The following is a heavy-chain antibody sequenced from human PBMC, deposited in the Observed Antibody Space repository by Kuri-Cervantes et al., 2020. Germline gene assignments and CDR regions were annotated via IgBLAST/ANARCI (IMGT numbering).Heavy chain of an antibody. CDR1: GYSISSGSY. V-gene: IGHV4-38-2*01. Sequence: SETLSLTCAVSGYSISSGSYWGWIRLPPGKGLEWIGSVYYTGSTYYNPSLKSRVTISVDTSKNQFSLKLSSVTAADTAVYYCARGPYGDYGECFDYWGQGTLVTVSS. J-gene: IGHJ4*02. CDR2: VYYTGST. CDR3: ARGPYGDYGECFDY. D-gene: IGHD4-17*01.